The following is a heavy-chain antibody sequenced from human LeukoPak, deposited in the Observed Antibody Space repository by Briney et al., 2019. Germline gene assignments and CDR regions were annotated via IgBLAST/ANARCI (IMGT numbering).Heavy chain of an antibody. J-gene: IGHJ4*02. V-gene: IGHV3-23*01. D-gene: IGHD2-15*01. CDR3: AKGKGSSSSSIDW. CDR2: ISGSGGST. CDR1: GFAFNTYA. Sequence: GGSLRLSCAASGFAFNTYAMSWVRQAPGKGLEWVSAISGSGGSTYYADSVKGRFTISRDNSKNTLYLQIHSLRAEDTAVYYCAKGKGSSSSSIDWWGQGTLVTVSS.